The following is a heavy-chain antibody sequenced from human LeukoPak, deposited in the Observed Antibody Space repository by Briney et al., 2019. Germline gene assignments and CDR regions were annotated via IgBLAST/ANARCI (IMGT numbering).Heavy chain of an antibody. CDR2: ITGSHGRT. Sequence: GGSLRLSCAASGFTFSSFAMTWVRQAPGKGLEWVSSITGSHGRTSTTASVKGRFTISRDNSQNTLYLQMNSLRAEDTAVYYCTKDPNGDYIGAFDPWGQGTLVTVSS. CDR1: GFTFSSFA. V-gene: IGHV3-23*01. J-gene: IGHJ5*02. D-gene: IGHD4-17*01. CDR3: TKDPNGDYIGAFDP.